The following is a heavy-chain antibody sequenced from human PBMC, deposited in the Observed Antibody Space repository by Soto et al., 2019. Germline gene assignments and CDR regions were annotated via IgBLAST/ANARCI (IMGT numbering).Heavy chain of an antibody. D-gene: IGHD2-8*01. CDR2: ISXXXSKK. CDR1: GLTFSAYG. Sequence: QARLVESGGGVVQPGRSLRLSCEASGLTFSAYGMHWVRQAPGKGLEWVAXISXXXSKKYFGDSVKGRFTISRDNSKSTLYLEMNSLRTEDTAVYYCAKASHCNKGRCSLGLIGDRAFDIWGQGTMVTVSS. V-gene: IGHV3-30*18. CDR3: AKASHCNKGRCSLGLIGDRAFDI. J-gene: IGHJ3*02.